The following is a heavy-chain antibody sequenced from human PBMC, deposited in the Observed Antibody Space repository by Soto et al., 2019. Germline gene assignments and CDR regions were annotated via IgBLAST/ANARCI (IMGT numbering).Heavy chain of an antibody. J-gene: IGHJ4*02. CDR2: IYYTGST. CDR3: ARVAADAYWSGYDDY. D-gene: IGHD3-3*01. Sequence: QEQLQESGPRLVKPSETLSLTCSVSGGSISNYHWSWIRQPPGKGLEWIGYIYYTGSTNYSPSLKGRVPMLLATSKEQFSLKRSSVTAADTAVYYCARVAADAYWSGYDDYWGQGTLVTVSS. CDR1: GGSISNYH. V-gene: IGHV4-59*01.